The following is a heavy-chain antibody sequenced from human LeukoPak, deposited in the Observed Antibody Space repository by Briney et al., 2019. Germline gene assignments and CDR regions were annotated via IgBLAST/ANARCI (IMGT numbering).Heavy chain of an antibody. J-gene: IGHJ5*02. CDR2: IYTSGST. V-gene: IGHV4-4*07. CDR3: ARGYYGAGSYPSDWFDP. CDR1: GGSISSYY. D-gene: IGHD3-10*01. Sequence: SETLSLTCTVSGGSISSYYWRWIRQPAGKGLEWIGRIYTSGSTTYNPSLKSRVTMSVDTSKNQCALKLSSVTAADTAVYYCARGYYGAGSYPSDWFDPWGQGNLVTVSS.